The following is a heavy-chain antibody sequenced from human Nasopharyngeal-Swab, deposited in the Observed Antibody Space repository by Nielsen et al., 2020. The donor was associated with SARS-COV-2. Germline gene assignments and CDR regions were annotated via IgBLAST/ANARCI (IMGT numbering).Heavy chain of an antibody. D-gene: IGHD6-13*01. CDR2: SRNKANSYTT. J-gene: IGHJ6*02. V-gene: IGHV3-72*01. CDR1: GFTFTNYA. Sequence: GESLKISCAASGFTFTNYAMTWVRQAPGKGLEWVGRSRNKANSYTTEYAASVKGRFTISRDDSKNSLYLQMSSLRTEDTALYYCARDLSSIWTSGLGVWGQGTTVIVSS. CDR3: ARDLSSIWTSGLGV.